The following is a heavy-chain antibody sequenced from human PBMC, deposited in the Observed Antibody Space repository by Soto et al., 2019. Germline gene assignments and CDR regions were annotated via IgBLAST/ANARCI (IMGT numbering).Heavy chain of an antibody. D-gene: IGHD6-19*01. CDR3: ATGYSSGWYDFFDY. CDR2: ISYDGSNK. J-gene: IGHJ4*02. V-gene: IGHV3-30-3*01. CDR1: GFTFSSYA. Sequence: LRLSCAASGFTFSSYAMHWVRQAPGKGLEWVAVISYDGSNKYYADSVKGRFTISRDNSKNTLYLQMNSLRAEDTAVYYCATGYSSGWYDFFDYWGQGTLVTVSS.